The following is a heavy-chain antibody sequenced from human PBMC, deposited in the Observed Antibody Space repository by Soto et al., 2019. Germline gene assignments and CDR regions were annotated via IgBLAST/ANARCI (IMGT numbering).Heavy chain of an antibody. V-gene: IGHV3-21*06. Sequence: SCAASGFTFSXXXXXWVRQAPGKXLEWVSSISSSSSYIYYADSVKGRFTISRDNAXNXLYLEMNSLRAEDTAVYYCARESEDXTSNFDYWGQGTLVTVSS. CDR3: ARESEDXTSNFDY. J-gene: IGHJ4*02. CDR2: ISSSSSYI. CDR1: GFTFSXXX.